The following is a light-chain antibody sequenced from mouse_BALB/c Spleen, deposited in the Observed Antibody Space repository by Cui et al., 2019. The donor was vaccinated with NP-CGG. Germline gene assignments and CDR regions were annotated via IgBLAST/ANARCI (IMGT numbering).Light chain of an antibody. Sequence: QAVVTQESALTTSPGETVTLTCRSSTGAVTISNYVNWVQEKQDHLFTGLIGGTNNRVPGVPARFSGSLIGDKAALTITGAQTEDETIYFCALWYSNHWVFGGGTKLTVL. CDR2: GTN. J-gene: IGLJ1*01. CDR1: TGAVTISNY. V-gene: IGLV1*01. CDR3: ALWYSNHWV.